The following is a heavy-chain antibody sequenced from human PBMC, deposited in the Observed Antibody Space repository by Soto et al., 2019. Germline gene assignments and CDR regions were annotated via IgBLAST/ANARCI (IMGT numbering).Heavy chain of an antibody. D-gene: IGHD2-2*01. CDR1: GGTFSSYA. CDR3: ARDEEIYCSSTSCYHHGDYYYGMDV. J-gene: IGHJ6*02. V-gene: IGHV1-69*13. Sequence: ASVKVSCKASGGTFSSYAISWVRQAPGQGLEWMGGIIPIFGTANYAQKFQGRVTITADESTSTAYMELSSLRSEDTAVYYCARDEEIYCSSTSCYHHGDYYYGMDVWGQGTTVTVSS. CDR2: IIPIFGTA.